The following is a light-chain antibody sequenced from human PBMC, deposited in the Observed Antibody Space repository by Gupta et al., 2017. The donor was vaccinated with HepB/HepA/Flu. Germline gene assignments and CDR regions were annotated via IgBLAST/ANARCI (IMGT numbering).Light chain of an antibody. CDR3: QQYKNGHQAPLT. V-gene: IGKV3-15*01. CDR1: QSVSSN. J-gene: IGKJ4*01. Sequence: EIVMTQSPATLSVSPGERATLSCRASQSVSSNLAWYQQKPGQAPRLLIYGASTRATGIPARFSGSGFGKECTLTISSLQSEECEVYYCQQYKNGHQAPLTFGRGTKVEIK. CDR2: GAS.